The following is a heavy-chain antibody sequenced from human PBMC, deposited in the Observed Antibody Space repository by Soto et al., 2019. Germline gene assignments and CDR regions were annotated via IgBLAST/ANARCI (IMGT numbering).Heavy chain of an antibody. CDR3: ARSSGGNFGIIIEGSNWFDP. J-gene: IGHJ5*02. CDR2: INPHGGST. Sequence: VASVKVSCKAPGDTFTSYYLNWVRQAPGQGLEWMGVINPHGGSTKCAQKFQGRITMTRDTSRSTVYMELSSLRSDDTAIYYCARSSGGNFGIIIEGSNWFDPWGQGTLVTVSS. V-gene: IGHV1-46*01. D-gene: IGHD3-3*01. CDR1: GDTFTSYY.